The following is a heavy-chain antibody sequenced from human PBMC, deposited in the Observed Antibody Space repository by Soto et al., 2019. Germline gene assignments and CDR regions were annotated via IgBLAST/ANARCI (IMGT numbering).Heavy chain of an antibody. V-gene: IGHV3-74*01. J-gene: IGHJ6*02. Sequence: PGGSLRLSCAASGFTFSSYWMHWVRQAPGKGLVWVSRINSDGTSTSYADSVKGRFTISRDNAKNTLYLQMNSLRAEDTAVYYCAIDISYYYYGMDVWGLGTTVTVSS. D-gene: IGHD3-3*02. CDR2: INSDGTST. CDR3: AIDISYYYYGMDV. CDR1: GFTFSSYW.